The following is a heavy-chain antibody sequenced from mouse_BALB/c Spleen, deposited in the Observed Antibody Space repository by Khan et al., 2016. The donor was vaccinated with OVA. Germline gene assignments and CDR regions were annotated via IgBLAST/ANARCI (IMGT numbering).Heavy chain of an antibody. CDR3: ARIYYDYDGYFAMDS. D-gene: IGHD2-4*01. CDR2: INPSSGYT. Sequence: VQLQESGAELARPGASVKMSCKASGYTFTSYTMHWVKQRPGQGLEWIGYINPSSGYTSYNQKFKDKATLTADKSSSTAYMQLSSLTSEDSAVYYCARIYYDYDGYFAMDSWGQGTSVTVSS. CDR1: GYTFTSYT. J-gene: IGHJ4*01. V-gene: IGHV1-4*01.